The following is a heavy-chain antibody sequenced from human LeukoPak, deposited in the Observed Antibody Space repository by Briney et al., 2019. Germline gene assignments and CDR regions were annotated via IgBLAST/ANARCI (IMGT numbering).Heavy chain of an antibody. D-gene: IGHD3-22*01. CDR1: GYTFTSYD. J-gene: IGHJ4*02. CDR2: MNPNSGNT. V-gene: IGHV1-8*01. CDR3: AREYYDSSGYYYAVDY. Sequence: ASVKVSCKASGYTFTSYDINWVRQATGQGLEWMGWMNPNSGNTGYAQKFQGRVTMTRNTSISTAYMELSSLRSEDTAVYYCAREYYDSSGYYYAVDYWGQGTLVTVSS.